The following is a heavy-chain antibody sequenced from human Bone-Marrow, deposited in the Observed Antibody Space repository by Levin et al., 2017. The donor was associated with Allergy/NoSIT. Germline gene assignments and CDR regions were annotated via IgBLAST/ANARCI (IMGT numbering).Heavy chain of an antibody. CDR2: IWFDGSNI. V-gene: IGHV3-33*01. Sequence: QAGGSLRLSCAASGFTFSSHGMHWVRQAPGKGLEWVAVIWFDGSNIYYADSVKGRFTISRDNSKNTLYLQMNSLRGEDTAVYYCARDICPRDIVLVAESCSDGLDVWGQGTTVTVSS. D-gene: IGHD2-2*01. CDR1: GFTFSSHG. J-gene: IGHJ6*02. CDR3: ARDICPRDIVLVAESCSDGLDV.